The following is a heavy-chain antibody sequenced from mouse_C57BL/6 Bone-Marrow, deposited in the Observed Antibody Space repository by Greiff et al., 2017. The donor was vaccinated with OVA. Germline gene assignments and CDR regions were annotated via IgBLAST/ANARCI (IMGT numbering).Heavy chain of an antibody. CDR1: GFTFSSYG. Sequence: EVKLMESGGDLVKPGGSLKLSCAASGFTFSSYGMSWVRQTPDKRLEWVATISSGGSYTYYPDSVKGRFTISRDNAKNTLYRQMSRLKSEDTAMYYCARQEAAFGYWGKGTLVTVSA. J-gene: IGHJ3*01. CDR3: ARQEAAFGY. CDR2: ISSGGSYT. V-gene: IGHV5-6*01.